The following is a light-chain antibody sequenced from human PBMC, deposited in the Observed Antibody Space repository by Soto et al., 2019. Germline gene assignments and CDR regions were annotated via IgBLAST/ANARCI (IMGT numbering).Light chain of an antibody. CDR1: KSIGSY. CDR2: DAS. Sequence: EMVLTQAPATLSLSLGERATLSCMARKSIGSYLAWYQQKPGQAPRLLIYDASYRTTDIPARFSGSGSGTDFTLTISILEPEDFAMYYCQQRSDWSFGQGTRLEIK. CDR3: QQRSDWS. V-gene: IGKV3-11*01. J-gene: IGKJ5*01.